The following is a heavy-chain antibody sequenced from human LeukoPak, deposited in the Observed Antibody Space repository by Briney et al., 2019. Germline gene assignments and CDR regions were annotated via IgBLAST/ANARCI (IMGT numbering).Heavy chain of an antibody. CDR1: GFTFGNYW. CDR3: ARDYYGSIDL. V-gene: IGHV3-74*01. Sequence: GGSLRLSCVASGFTFGNYWMHWVRQAPGKELVCISRVNNDGSTVYADSVAGRFTISRDNARNTLYLQMNTLRVEDTAVYYCARDYYGSIDLWGQGTLVTVSS. D-gene: IGHD3-10*01. J-gene: IGHJ1*01. CDR2: VNNDGST.